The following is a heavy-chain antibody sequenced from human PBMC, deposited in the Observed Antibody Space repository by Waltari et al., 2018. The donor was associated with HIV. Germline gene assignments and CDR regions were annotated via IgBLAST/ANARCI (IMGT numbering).Heavy chain of an antibody. V-gene: IGHV3-7*01. Sequence: EVQLVESGGGSVQPGGSLRLSCPVSGFPFSRSWMTWVRQAPGRGLEWVANIKEDGSERSYVESVKGRFIISRDNAKNSLFLQMYGLGAEDTGVYYCARLQWATQNLDFWGQGTLVTVSS. CDR3: ARLQWATQNLDF. D-gene: IGHD6-19*01. CDR1: GFPFSRSW. CDR2: IKEDGSER. J-gene: IGHJ4*02.